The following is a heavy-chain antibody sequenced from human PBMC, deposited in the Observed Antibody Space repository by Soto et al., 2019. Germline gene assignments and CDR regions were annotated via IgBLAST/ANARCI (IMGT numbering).Heavy chain of an antibody. J-gene: IGHJ6*04. CDR3: ARRGPQYMDV. Sequence: GASVKVSCKASGGTFSSYTISWVRQAPGQGLEWLGWINVYNGRTDYAQKFQGRVTMTTDTSTNTVYMELRTLRSDDTAKYFCARRGPQYMDVWGKGTTVTVSS. D-gene: IGHD3-10*01. CDR2: INVYNGRT. V-gene: IGHV1-18*01. CDR1: GGTFSSYT.